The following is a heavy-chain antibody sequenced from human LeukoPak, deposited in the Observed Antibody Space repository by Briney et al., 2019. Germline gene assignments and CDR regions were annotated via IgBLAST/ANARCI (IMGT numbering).Heavy chain of an antibody. J-gene: IGHJ5*02. CDR2: IYYSGST. Sequence: SETLSLTCTVSGGSISSGDYYWSWIRQPPGKGLEWIGYIYYSGSTYYNPSLKSRVTISVDTSKNQFSLKLSSVTAADTAVYYCARGEDHGDYRGISTWFDPWGQGTLVTVSS. CDR1: GGSISSGDYY. V-gene: IGHV4-30-4*01. CDR3: ARGEDHGDYRGISTWFDP. D-gene: IGHD4-17*01.